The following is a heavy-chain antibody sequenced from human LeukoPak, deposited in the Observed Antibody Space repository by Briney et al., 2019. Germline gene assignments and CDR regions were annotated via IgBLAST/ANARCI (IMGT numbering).Heavy chain of an antibody. CDR1: GGSISSSSYY. J-gene: IGHJ4*02. CDR3: ARHSSYYGNFDY. V-gene: IGHV4-39*01. D-gene: IGHD3-10*01. Sequence: SETLSLTCTVSGGSISSSSYYWGWIRQPPGKGLEWIGSIYHSGSSYYNPSLKSRVTISVDTSKNQFSLKLSSVTAEDTAVYYCARHSSYYGNFDYWGQGTLVTVSS. CDR2: IYHSGSS.